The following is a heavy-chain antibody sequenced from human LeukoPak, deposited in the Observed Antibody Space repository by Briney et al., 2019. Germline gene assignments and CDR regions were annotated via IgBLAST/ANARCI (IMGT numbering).Heavy chain of an antibody. CDR2: IYSGGST. CDR1: GFTVSSNY. CDR3: ARDLTPCSYGSL. Sequence: GGSLRLSCAASGFTVSSNYMSWGRHAPGGGVGWGSVIYSGGSTYYADSVKGRFTISRDNSKNTLYLQMNSLRAEDTAVYYCARDLTPCSYGSLWGQGTLVTVSS. D-gene: IGHD5-18*01. V-gene: IGHV3-66*01. J-gene: IGHJ4*02.